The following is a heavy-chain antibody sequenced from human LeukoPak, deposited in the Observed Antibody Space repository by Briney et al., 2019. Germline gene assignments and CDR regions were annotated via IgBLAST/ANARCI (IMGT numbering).Heavy chain of an antibody. V-gene: IGHV3-23*01. CDR1: GFTFSSYA. Sequence: GGSLRLSCAASGFTFSSYAMSWVRQAPGKGLEWVSAISGSGGSTYYADSVKGRFTISRDNAKNSLYLQMNSLRAEDTALYYCARGGITIFGVVSYMDVWGKGTTVTVSS. D-gene: IGHD3-3*01. CDR3: ARGGITIFGVVSYMDV. CDR2: ISGSGGST. J-gene: IGHJ6*03.